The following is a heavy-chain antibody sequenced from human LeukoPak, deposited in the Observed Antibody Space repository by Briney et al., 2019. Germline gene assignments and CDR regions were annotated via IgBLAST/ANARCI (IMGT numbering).Heavy chain of an antibody. CDR3: ARELDTAMVPDY. CDR1: GYTFTGYY. Sequence: GASVKVSCKASGYTFTGYYMHWVRQAPGQGLEWMGWINPNSSGTNYAQKFQGRVTMTRDTSISTAYMELSRLRSDDTAVYYCARELDTAMVPDYWGQGTLVTVSS. V-gene: IGHV1-2*02. D-gene: IGHD5-18*01. CDR2: INPNSSGT. J-gene: IGHJ4*02.